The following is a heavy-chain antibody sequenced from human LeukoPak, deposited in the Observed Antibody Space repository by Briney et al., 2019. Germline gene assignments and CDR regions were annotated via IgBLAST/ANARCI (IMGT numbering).Heavy chain of an antibody. D-gene: IGHD4-11*01. J-gene: IGHJ5*02. Sequence: GRSLRLSCATSGFTFSHYGMHWVRQAPGKGLEWVAVIWNDGSNKYYGDSVRGRFTISRDNSKNTLYLQMNSLTVEDTAVYYCAKDARRGFVYSNSLEHWGQGTLVTVSS. V-gene: IGHV3-33*06. CDR1: GFTFSHYG. CDR2: IWNDGSNK. CDR3: AKDARRGFVYSNSLEH.